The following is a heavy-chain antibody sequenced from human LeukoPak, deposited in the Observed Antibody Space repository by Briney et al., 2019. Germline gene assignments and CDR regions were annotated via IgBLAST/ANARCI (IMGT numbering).Heavy chain of an antibody. J-gene: IGHJ6*03. CDR3: ARDRHTAMVYYYYMDV. D-gene: IGHD5-18*01. Sequence: RSGGSLRLSCAGSGFTFSNYSINWVRQAPGKGLEWVSSTSPSSHYIYYADSVRGRFTISRDNARNSLYLQMNSLRDEDTAVYYCARDRHTAMVYYYYMDVWGTGTTVTVSS. V-gene: IGHV3-21*04. CDR2: TSPSSHYI. CDR1: GFTFSNYS.